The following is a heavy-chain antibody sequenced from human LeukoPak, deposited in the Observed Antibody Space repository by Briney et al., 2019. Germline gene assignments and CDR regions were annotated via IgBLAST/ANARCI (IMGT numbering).Heavy chain of an antibody. CDR1: GDSVSSNSAA. V-gene: IGHV6-1*01. CDR3: AREQGVIRGVIKRVAILLYYYYGMDV. J-gene: IGHJ6*02. CDR2: TYYRSKWYN. D-gene: IGHD3-10*01. Sequence: SQTLSLTCAISGDSVSSNSAAWNWIRQSPSRGLEWLGRTYYRSKWYNDYAVSVKSRITINPDTSKNQFSLQLNSVTPEDTAVYYCAREQGVIRGVIKRVAILLYYYYGMDVWGQGTTVTVSS.